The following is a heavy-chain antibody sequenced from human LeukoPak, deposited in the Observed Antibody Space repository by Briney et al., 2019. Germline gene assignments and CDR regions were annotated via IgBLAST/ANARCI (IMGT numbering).Heavy chain of an antibody. D-gene: IGHD5-18*01. J-gene: IGHJ4*02. Sequence: SVKVSCKASGGTFSSYAISWVRQAPGQGLEWMGGIIPIFGTANYAQKFQGRVTITADKSTSTAYMELSSLRSDDTAVYYCARDGDTAMGSIDYWGQGTLVTVSS. CDR1: GGTFSSYA. V-gene: IGHV1-69*06. CDR3: ARDGDTAMGSIDY. CDR2: IIPIFGTA.